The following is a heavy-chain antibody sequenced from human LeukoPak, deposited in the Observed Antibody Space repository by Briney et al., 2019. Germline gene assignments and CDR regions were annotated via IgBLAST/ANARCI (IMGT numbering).Heavy chain of an antibody. CDR2: IYYSGST. CDR1: GGSISGYY. CDR3: ARDRGSGSSRGWFDP. D-gene: IGHD3-10*01. V-gene: IGHV4-59*01. J-gene: IGHJ5*02. Sequence: SETLSLTCTVSGGSISGYYWSWIRQPPGKGLEWIGYIYYSGSTNYNPSLKSRVTISVDTSKNQFSLKLSSVTAADTAVYYCARDRGSGSSRGWFDPWGQGTLVTVSS.